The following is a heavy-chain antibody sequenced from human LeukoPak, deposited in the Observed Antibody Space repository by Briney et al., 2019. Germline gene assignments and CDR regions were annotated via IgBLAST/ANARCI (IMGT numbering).Heavy chain of an antibody. Sequence: GRSLRLSCAASGFTFSTYGTHWVRQAPGKGLEWVAVIRYDGSSEYYADSAKGRFIISRDNSKNTLYLQMNSLRAEDTAVYYCARYCSGGSCYMGLIWGQGTLVTVSS. V-gene: IGHV3-33*01. D-gene: IGHD2-15*01. CDR3: ARYCSGGSCYMGLI. J-gene: IGHJ4*02. CDR1: GFTFSTYG. CDR2: IRYDGSSE.